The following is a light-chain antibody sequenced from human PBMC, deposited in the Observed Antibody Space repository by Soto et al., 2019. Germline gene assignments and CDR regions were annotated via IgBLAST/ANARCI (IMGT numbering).Light chain of an antibody. CDR3: QQRYSRLHA. V-gene: IGKV1-39*01. Sequence: DIQMTQSRSSLSASVGDRVTITCRASQSISSYLNWYQQKPGKAPKLLIYAASSLQSGVPSRFSGSGSGTDFTFTISSLQPEDFATYYCQQRYSRLHAFGGGTKVDI. CDR2: AAS. CDR1: QSISSY. J-gene: IGKJ4*01.